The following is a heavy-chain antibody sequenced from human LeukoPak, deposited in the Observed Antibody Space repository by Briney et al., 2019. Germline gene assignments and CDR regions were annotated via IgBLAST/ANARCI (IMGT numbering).Heavy chain of an antibody. CDR3: ARETPGAGHFDY. CDR2: IYHSGGT. CDR1: GGSINYYY. Sequence: PSETLSLTCTVSGGSINYYYWMWIRQPPGKGLEWIGYIYHSGGTHYNPSLKSRVTMLVDTSKNQFSLKLTAVTAADTAVYYGARETPGAGHFDYWGQGSLVTVSS. V-gene: IGHV4-59*01. J-gene: IGHJ4*02. D-gene: IGHD7-27*01.